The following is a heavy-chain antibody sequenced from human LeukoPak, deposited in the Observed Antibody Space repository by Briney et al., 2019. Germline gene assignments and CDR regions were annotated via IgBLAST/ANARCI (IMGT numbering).Heavy chain of an antibody. D-gene: IGHD5-18*01. V-gene: IGHV1-69*01. CDR3: ARDQVDTAMVNWFDP. Sequence: SVKVSCKASGGTFSSYAISWVRQAPGQGLEWMGGIIPIFGTANYAQKFQGRVTITADESTSTAYMELNSLRSEDTAVYYCARDQVDTAMVNWFDPWGQGTLVTVSS. CDR2: IIPIFGTA. J-gene: IGHJ5*02. CDR1: GGTFSSYA.